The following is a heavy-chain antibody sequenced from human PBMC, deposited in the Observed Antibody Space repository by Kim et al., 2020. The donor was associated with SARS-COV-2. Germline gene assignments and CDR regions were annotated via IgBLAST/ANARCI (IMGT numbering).Heavy chain of an antibody. J-gene: IGHJ4*02. Sequence: ASVKVSCKASGYTFSSYAISWVRQAPGQGLEWMGWIIAFNGITNYAQKLQGRVTMTADTSTSTAYMELSSLRSDDTAVYYCARDVDSGVLDRKDYWGQGT. V-gene: IGHV1-18*01. CDR3: ARDVDSGVLDRKDY. CDR2: IIAFNGIT. CDR1: GYTFSSYA. D-gene: IGHD1-26*01.